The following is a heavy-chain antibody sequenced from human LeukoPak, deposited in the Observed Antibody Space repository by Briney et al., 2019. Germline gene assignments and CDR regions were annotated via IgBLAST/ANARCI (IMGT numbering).Heavy chain of an antibody. CDR1: GFTFSGSA. J-gene: IGHJ5*02. Sequence: GGSLRLSCAASGFTFSGSAMHWVRQAPGKGLEWMAFIQHDGSDKYYADSVKGRFTISRDNLKNTLYLQMDSLRVEDTAVYYCAKDAYSSGWLNWFDPWGQGTLVTVSS. CDR2: IQHDGSDK. CDR3: AKDAYSSGWLNWFDP. D-gene: IGHD6-19*01. V-gene: IGHV3-30*02.